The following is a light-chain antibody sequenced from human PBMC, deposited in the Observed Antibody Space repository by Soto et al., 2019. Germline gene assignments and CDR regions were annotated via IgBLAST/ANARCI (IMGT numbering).Light chain of an antibody. Sequence: EIVLTQSPGTLSLSPGERATLSCRASQSVSSSYLAWYQQKPGQAPRLLIYGASRRATGIPDRFSGSGSGTDFTLTISRLEPADFAVYYCQQDGSSPLTFGGGTKVEIK. J-gene: IGKJ4*01. CDR1: QSVSSSY. CDR3: QQDGSSPLT. CDR2: GAS. V-gene: IGKV3-20*01.